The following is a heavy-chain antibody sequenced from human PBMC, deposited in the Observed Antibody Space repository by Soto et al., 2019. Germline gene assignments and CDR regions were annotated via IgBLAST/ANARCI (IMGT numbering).Heavy chain of an antibody. Sequence: PGESLKISCKVSGYSFTSYCIGWVRQMPGKGLECMGIIWPSDSDTRYSPSFQGQVTISADKSITTAYLQWSSLKASDTAMYYCARSSCGSDYFSEQTANFDYWGQGTLVTVSS. CDR1: GYSFTSYC. CDR2: IWPSDSDT. CDR3: ARSSCGSDYFSEQTANFDY. J-gene: IGHJ4*02. V-gene: IGHV5-51*01. D-gene: IGHD2-21*02.